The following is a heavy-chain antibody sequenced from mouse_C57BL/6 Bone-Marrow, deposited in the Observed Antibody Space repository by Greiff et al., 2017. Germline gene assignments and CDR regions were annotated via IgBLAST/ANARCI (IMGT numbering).Heavy chain of an antibody. CDR3: ARNWDCWYFDV. CDR1: GYTFTSYW. V-gene: IGHV1-69*01. D-gene: IGHD4-1*01. CDR2: IDPSDSYT. Sequence: QVQLKQPGAELVMPGASVKLSCKASGYTFTSYWMHWVKQRPGQGLEWIGEIDPSDSYTNYNQKFKGKSTLTVDKSSSTAYMQLSSLTSEDSAVYYCARNWDCWYFDVWGTGTTVTVSS. J-gene: IGHJ1*03.